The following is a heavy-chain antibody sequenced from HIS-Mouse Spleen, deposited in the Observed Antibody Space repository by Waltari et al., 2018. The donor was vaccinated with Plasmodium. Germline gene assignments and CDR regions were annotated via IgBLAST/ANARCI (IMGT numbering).Heavy chain of an antibody. V-gene: IGHV3-74*01. D-gene: IGHD6-6*01. CDR3: ARGIAARD. Sequence: EVQLVESGGGVVQPGGSLRLPCAASGFTFISYCRTWVSQAPGKGLGWVSRINSDGSSTSYADSVKGRFTISRDNAKNTLYLQMNSLRAEDTAVYYCARGIAARDWGQGTLVTVSS. CDR2: INSDGSST. CDR1: GFTFISYC. J-gene: IGHJ4*02.